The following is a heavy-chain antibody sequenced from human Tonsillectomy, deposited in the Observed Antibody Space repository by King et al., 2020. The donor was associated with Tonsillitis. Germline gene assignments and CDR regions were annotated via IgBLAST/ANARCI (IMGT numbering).Heavy chain of an antibody. CDR3: ARTEDSKQWLGVYHFDS. CDR2: ISYDGSNK. D-gene: IGHD6-19*01. J-gene: IGHJ4*02. CDR1: GFTFSSYA. V-gene: IGHV3-30*04. Sequence: VQLVESGGGVVQPGRSLRLSCAASGFTFSSYAMHWVRQAPGKGLEWVAVISYDGSNKYYADSVKGRFTISRDNSKNTLYLQMNSLRAEDTAVYYCARTEDSKQWLGVYHFDSWGQGTRVTFSS.